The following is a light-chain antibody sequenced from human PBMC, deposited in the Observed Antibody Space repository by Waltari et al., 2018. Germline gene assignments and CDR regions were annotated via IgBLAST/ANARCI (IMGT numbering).Light chain of an antibody. CDR3: MQATHWPYT. J-gene: IGKJ2*01. CDR2: KVS. CDR1: QSLLHRDGNTY. Sequence: DVVMTQSPLSLSVNVGQAATLSCSSSQSLLHRDGNTYFKWFHQRPGQSPRRLFYKVSYRDPGVPDRFSGSGSGPDFTLTISRVEAEDAGVFYCMQATHWPYTFGQGTKLEI. V-gene: IGKV2-30*02.